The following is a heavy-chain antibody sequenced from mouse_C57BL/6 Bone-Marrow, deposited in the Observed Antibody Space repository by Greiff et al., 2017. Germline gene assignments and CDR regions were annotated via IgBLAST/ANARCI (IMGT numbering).Heavy chain of an antibody. J-gene: IGHJ1*03. CDR3: ARWVYYYGSSPRWYFDV. Sequence: QVQLKQSGAELARPGASVKLSCKASGYTFTSYGISWVKQRTGQGLEWIGEIYPRSGNTYYNEKFKGKATLTADKSSSTAYMELRSLTSEDSAVYCCARWVYYYGSSPRWYFDVWGTGTTVTVSS. V-gene: IGHV1-81*01. CDR1: GYTFTSYG. CDR2: IYPRSGNT. D-gene: IGHD1-1*01.